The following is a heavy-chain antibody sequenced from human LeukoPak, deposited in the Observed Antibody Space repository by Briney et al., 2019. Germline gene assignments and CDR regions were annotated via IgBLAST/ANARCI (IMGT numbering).Heavy chain of an antibody. CDR3: ARDSSPQLLWFGDGYYYYMDV. CDR1: GYTFTGYY. V-gene: IGHV1-2*02. CDR2: INPNSGGT. J-gene: IGHJ6*03. D-gene: IGHD3-10*01. Sequence: ASVKVSCKASGYTFTGYYIHWVRQAPGQGLEWMGWINPNSGGTNYAQKFQGRVTMTRDTSISTAYMELSWLRSDDTAVYYCARDSSPQLLWFGDGYYYYMDVWGKGTTVTISS.